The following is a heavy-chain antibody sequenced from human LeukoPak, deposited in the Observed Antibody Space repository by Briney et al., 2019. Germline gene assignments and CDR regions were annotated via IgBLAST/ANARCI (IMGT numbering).Heavy chain of an antibody. V-gene: IGHV3-15*05. CDR2: IKSKSDGGTT. CDR1: GFTFSNAL. J-gene: IGHJ4*02. Sequence: PGGSLRLSCAVSGFTFSNALMTWVRQAPGKGLEWLGHIKSKSDGGTTDCAAPFKGRFTISRDDSINTLYLQMNSLKTEDTAVYYCTTDYFGSGNFWGQGTLVTASS. CDR3: TTDYFGSGNF. D-gene: IGHD3-10*01.